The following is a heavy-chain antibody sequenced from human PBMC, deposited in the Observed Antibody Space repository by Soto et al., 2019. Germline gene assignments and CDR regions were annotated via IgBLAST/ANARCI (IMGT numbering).Heavy chain of an antibody. V-gene: IGHV4-39*01. D-gene: IGHD3-16*01. Sequence: SETLSLTCTVSGASISSSSFYWAWIHQPPGKGLEWIGCVYYSGRTFYHPSLKSRVTITMDTSKNQFSLKLTSVTAADTGVFYCSRGLDVAAYPKGGGDYYYGMDGWGRATSVTV. CDR1: GASISSSSFY. J-gene: IGHJ6*02. CDR2: VYYSGRT. CDR3: SRGLDVAAYPKGGGDYYYGMDG.